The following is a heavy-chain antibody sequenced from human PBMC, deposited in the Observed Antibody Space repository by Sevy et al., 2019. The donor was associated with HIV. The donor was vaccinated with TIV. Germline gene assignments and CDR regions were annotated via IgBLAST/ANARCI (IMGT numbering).Heavy chain of an antibody. Sequence: SETLSLTCTVSGDSISSSPYYWGWIRQAHGKGLEWIGSIYYSGSPYYNPSRKSRVTISVDTSKNQFSLRLSSLTAADTAVYYCARQVGQLRFFDWSPGYFDYWGQGTLVTVSS. J-gene: IGHJ4*02. CDR1: GDSISSSPYY. CDR2: IYYSGSP. V-gene: IGHV4-39*01. CDR3: ARQVGQLRFFDWSPGYFDY. D-gene: IGHD3-9*01.